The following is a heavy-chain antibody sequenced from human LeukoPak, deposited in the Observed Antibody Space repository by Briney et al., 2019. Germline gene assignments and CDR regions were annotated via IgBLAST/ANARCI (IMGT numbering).Heavy chain of an antibody. CDR2: TSSTGSIT. D-gene: IGHD1-26*01. V-gene: IGHV3-23*01. Sequence: GGSLRLSCAASGFTFSSYSMNWVRQAPGKGLEWVSMTSSTGSITYYADSVKGRFTMSRDISNNTMFLQMNSLRVDDTAVYYCAKCESRVVGAGTDSWGQGILVTVSS. CDR3: AKCESRVVGAGTDS. J-gene: IGHJ4*02. CDR1: GFTFSSYS.